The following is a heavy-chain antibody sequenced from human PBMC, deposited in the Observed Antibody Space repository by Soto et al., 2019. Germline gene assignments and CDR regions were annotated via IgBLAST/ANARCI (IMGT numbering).Heavy chain of an antibody. Sequence: PWGSLRLSCAASGFTFSSYAMSWVRQAPGKGLEWVSAISGSGGSTYYADSVKGRFTISRDNSKNTLYLQMNSLRAEDTAVYYCAKSDDYPSNFDYWGQGTLVTVSS. J-gene: IGHJ4*02. CDR1: GFTFSSYA. CDR3: AKSDDYPSNFDY. D-gene: IGHD4-17*01. CDR2: ISGSGGST. V-gene: IGHV3-23*01.